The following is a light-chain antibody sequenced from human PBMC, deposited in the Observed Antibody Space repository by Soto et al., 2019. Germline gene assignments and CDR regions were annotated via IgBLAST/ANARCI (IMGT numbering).Light chain of an antibody. Sequence: QSALTQPPSASGSPGQSVTISCTGTSSDVGGYNFVSWYQQHPGKAPKLMIYEVTKRPSGVTDRFSGSKSGNTASLTVSGLQAEDEADYYCSSYAGGNEVIFGGGTKLTVL. V-gene: IGLV2-8*01. CDR3: SSYAGGNEVI. CDR2: EVT. CDR1: SSDVGGYNF. J-gene: IGLJ2*01.